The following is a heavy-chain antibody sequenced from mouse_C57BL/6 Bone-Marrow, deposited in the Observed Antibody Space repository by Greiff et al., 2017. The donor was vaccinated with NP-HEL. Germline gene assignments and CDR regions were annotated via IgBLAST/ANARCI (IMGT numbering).Heavy chain of an antibody. Sequence: QVQLQQPGAELVRPGTSVKLSCKASGYTFTGYWMHWVKQRPGQGLEWIGVIDPSDSYTNYNQKFKGKATLTVDTSSSTAYMQLSSLTSEDSAVYYCARWGPWGQGTLVTVSA. J-gene: IGHJ3*01. CDR2: IDPSDSYT. V-gene: IGHV1-59*01. CDR3: ARWGP. D-gene: IGHD3-3*01. CDR1: GYTFTGYW.